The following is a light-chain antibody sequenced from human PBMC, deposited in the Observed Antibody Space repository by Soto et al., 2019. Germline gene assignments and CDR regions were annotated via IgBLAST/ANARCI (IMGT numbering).Light chain of an antibody. Sequence: DIQMTQSPPSVSASVGDRVTITCRASQGISGWLAWYQQRPGKAPKLLIDAASSVQSGVPSRFSVSGSGTDFNFTISSLQPEDFATYYCQQTNTVQITFGQGTRLEIK. J-gene: IGKJ5*01. CDR2: AAS. CDR1: QGISGW. V-gene: IGKV1-12*01. CDR3: QQTNTVQIT.